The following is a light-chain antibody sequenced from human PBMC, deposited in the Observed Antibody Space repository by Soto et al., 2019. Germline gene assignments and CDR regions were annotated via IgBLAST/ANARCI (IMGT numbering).Light chain of an antibody. CDR1: QSVSSN. J-gene: IGKJ4*01. CDR2: GAS. CDR3: QQANSPPLT. V-gene: IGKV3-15*01. Sequence: EIVMTQSPATLSVSPGERATLSCRASQSVSSNLAWYQQKPGQAPRLLIYGASTRATGIPARFSGSGSGTEFTLTISSLQSEDFATYYCQQANSPPLTFGGGTKVEIK.